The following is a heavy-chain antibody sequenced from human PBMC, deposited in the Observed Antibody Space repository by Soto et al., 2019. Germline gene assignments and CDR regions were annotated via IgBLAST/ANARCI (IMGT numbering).Heavy chain of an antibody. Sequence: EVQLVESGGGLVKPGGSLRLSCVASGFTFRTYTINWVRQAPGKGLEWVSGIRGFSPYTFYAESVKGRFTISRDNAKXSLXLQMNSLGVEDTAVYYCARDRGYDAHDYYYNAMDVWGQGTTVTVSS. CDR2: IRGFSPYT. CDR3: ARDRGYDAHDYYYNAMDV. CDR1: GFTFRTYT. D-gene: IGHD2-15*01. V-gene: IGHV3-21*01. J-gene: IGHJ6*02.